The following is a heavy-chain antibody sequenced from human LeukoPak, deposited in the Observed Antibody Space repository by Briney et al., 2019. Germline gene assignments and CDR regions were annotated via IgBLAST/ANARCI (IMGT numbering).Heavy chain of an antibody. Sequence: ASVKVSCKASGYTFTSYGISWVRQAPGQGLEWMGWISAYNGNTNYAQKLQGRVTMTTDTSTSTVYMELSSLRSGDTAVYYCARDLTGAAMVTGYWGQGTLVTVSS. CDR3: ARDLTGAAMVTGY. CDR2: ISAYNGNT. CDR1: GYTFTSYG. J-gene: IGHJ4*02. D-gene: IGHD5-18*01. V-gene: IGHV1-18*01.